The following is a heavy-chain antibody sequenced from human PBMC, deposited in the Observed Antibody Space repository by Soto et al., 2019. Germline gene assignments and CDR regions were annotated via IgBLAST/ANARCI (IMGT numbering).Heavy chain of an antibody. CDR3: ARVLLVVTTPTGIDYWSLDS. D-gene: IGHD2-15*01. V-gene: IGHV3-48*01. Sequence: GGSLRLSCGASGFTFSSYSMNWVRQAPGKGLEWVSYISSSSSTIYYADSVKGRFTISRDNAKNSLYLQMNSLRAEDTAVYYCARVLLVVTTPTGIDYWSLDSWGPAPLVTAS. J-gene: IGHJ2*01. CDR2: ISSSSSTI. CDR1: GFTFSSYS.